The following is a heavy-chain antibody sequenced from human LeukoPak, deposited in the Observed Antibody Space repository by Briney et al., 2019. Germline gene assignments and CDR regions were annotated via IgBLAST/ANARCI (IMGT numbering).Heavy chain of an antibody. D-gene: IGHD4-23*01. CDR2: IYTSGST. Sequence: SQTLSLTCTVSGGSISSGSYYWSWIRQPAGKGLEWIGRIYTSGSTNYNPSLKSRVTISVDTSKNQFSLKLSSVTAADTAVYYCARDQGYGGNSDWYFDLWGRGTLVTVSS. CDR1: GGSISSGSYY. J-gene: IGHJ2*01. V-gene: IGHV4-61*02. CDR3: ARDQGYGGNSDWYFDL.